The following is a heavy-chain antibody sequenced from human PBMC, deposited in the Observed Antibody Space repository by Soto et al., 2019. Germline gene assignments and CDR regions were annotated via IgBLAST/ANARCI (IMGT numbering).Heavy chain of an antibody. D-gene: IGHD2-15*01. CDR3: ARDVYCSGGSCYSVPVFDY. J-gene: IGHJ4*02. V-gene: IGHV3-33*01. CDR2: IWYDGSNK. Sequence: QVQLVESGGGVVQPGRSLRLSCAASGFTFSSYGMHWVRQAPGKGLEWVAVIWYDGSNKYYADSVKGRFTISRDNSKNALYLQVNRLRAEDTAVYYCARDVYCSGGSCYSVPVFDYWGQGTLVTVSS. CDR1: GFTFSSYG.